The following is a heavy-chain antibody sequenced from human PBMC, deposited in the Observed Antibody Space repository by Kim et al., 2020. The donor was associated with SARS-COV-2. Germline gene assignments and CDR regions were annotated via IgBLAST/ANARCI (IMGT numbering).Heavy chain of an antibody. J-gene: IGHJ3*02. D-gene: IGHD2-15*01. Sequence: GGSLRRSCAASGFTFSSFSMHWVRQTPGKGLVWVSRISTDGSTTTYADSVQGRFSTSRDNAKNTVYLQMNSLRAEDTAVYYCTREAAWASAIWGHESMFT. CDR3: TREAAWASAI. CDR1: GFTFSSFS. CDR2: ISTDGSTT. V-gene: IGHV3-74*01.